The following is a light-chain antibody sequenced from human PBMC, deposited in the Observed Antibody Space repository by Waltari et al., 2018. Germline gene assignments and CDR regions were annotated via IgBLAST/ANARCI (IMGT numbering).Light chain of an antibody. J-gene: IGLJ7*01. V-gene: IGLV6-57*01. CDR2: EDN. CDR3: QSYDSSYPAV. CDR1: SGSIASSY. Sequence: NFMLTQPHSVSESPGKTVTISCTRSSGSIASSYVQLLQQRPGSSPTTVIFEDNQRPSGVPDRFSGSIDSSSNSASLTISGLQTEDEADYYCQSYDSSYPAVFGGGTQLTVL.